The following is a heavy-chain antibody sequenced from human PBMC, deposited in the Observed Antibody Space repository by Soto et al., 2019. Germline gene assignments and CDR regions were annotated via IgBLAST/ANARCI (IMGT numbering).Heavy chain of an antibody. D-gene: IGHD5-12*01. Sequence: GASVKVSCKASGYIFTAYYMHWVRQAPGQGLEWMGWINPNSGGTKYEQKFQGRVTLTRDTSISTVYMEVSRLTSDDTAVYYCARDFRGGYSGYDSWSYWGQGTLVTLSS. J-gene: IGHJ4*02. CDR3: ARDFRGGYSGYDSWSY. CDR1: GYIFTAYY. V-gene: IGHV1-2*02. CDR2: INPNSGGT.